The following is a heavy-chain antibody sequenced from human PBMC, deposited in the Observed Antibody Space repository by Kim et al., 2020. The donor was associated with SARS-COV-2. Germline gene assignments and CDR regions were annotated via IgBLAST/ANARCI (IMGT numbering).Heavy chain of an antibody. CDR3: ARVFAVAHYGMDV. D-gene: IGHD3-3*01. CDR1: GFTFSSYA. V-gene: IGHV3-30-3*01. J-gene: IGHJ6*02. Sequence: GGSLRLSCAAYGFTFSSYAMHWVRQAPGKGLEWVAVISYDGNNKYYADSVKGRFTISRDNSKNTLYLQMNSLRAEDTAVYYCARVFAVAHYGMDVWGQGTTVTVSS. CDR2: ISYDGNNK.